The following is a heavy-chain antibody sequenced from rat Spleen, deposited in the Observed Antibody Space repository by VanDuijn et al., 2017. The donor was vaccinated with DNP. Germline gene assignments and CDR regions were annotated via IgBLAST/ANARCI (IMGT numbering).Heavy chain of an antibody. J-gene: IGHJ1*01. CDR3: ARKSSKGWFYDF. CDR2: INKDSSTI. D-gene: IGHD3-1*01. CDR1: GFNFNDCW. Sequence: EVQLVESGGGLVQPGRSLKLSCAASGFNFNDCWMGWVRQAPGKGLEWVGEINKDSSTINSSPSLRERFTISRDNAQNSLYLQMSKVGSDDTSIYYCARKSSKGWFYDFWGPGTMVTVSS. V-gene: IGHV4-2*01.